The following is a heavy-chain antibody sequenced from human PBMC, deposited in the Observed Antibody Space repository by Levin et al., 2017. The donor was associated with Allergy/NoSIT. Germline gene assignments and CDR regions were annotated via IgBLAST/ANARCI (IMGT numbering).Heavy chain of an antibody. V-gene: IGHV3-30*03. J-gene: IGHJ4*02. CDR1: GLSFTDYG. CDR3: ASRGSFDH. D-gene: IGHD3-10*01. CDR2: ITSDGGNQ. Sequence: PGGSLRLSCAASGLSFTDYGMHWVRQAPDSGLEWVALITSDGGNQFYADSVKGRFIISRDNSRNILYLQLNSLRPEDTAVYCCASRGSFDHWGQGTLVTVSS.